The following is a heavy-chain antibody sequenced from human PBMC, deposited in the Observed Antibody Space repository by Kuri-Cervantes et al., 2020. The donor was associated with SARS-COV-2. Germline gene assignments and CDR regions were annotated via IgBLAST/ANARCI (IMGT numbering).Heavy chain of an antibody. CDR1: GYTFTSYG. V-gene: IGHV1-69*13. CDR2: IIPIFGTA. CDR3: ASRERITIFGVVIIGVDY. Sequence: SVKVSCKASGYTFTSYGISWVRQAPGQGLEWMGGIIPIFGTANYAQKFQGRVTITADESTSTAYMELSSLRSEDTAVYYCASRERITIFGVVIIGVDYWGQGTLVTVSS. D-gene: IGHD3-3*01. J-gene: IGHJ4*02.